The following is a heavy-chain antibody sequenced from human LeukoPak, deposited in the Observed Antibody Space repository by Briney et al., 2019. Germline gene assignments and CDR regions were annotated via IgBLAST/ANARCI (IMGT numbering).Heavy chain of an antibody. D-gene: IGHD6-19*01. CDR3: ARQGGIAVAGNYFDY. CDR1: GYSFTSYW. CDR2: IYPGDSDT. V-gene: IGHV5-51*01. Sequence: SGESLKISCKGSGYSFTSYWIGWVRQMPGKGLEWMGIIYPGDSDTRHSPSFQGQVTISADKSISTAYLQWSSLKASDTAMYYCARQGGIAVAGNYFDYWGQGTLVTVYS. J-gene: IGHJ4*02.